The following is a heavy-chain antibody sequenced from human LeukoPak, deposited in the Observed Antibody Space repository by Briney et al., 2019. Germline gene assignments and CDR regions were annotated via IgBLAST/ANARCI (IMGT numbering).Heavy chain of an antibody. D-gene: IGHD3-22*01. CDR3: ARVGYYDTLDY. Sequence: SETLSLTCAVSGGSISSGGYSWGWIRQPPGKGLEWIGYIYHSGSTYYNPSLKSRVTISVDRSKNQFSLKLSSVTAADTAVYYCARVGYYDTLDYWGQGTLVTVSS. J-gene: IGHJ4*02. CDR2: IYHSGST. V-gene: IGHV4-30-2*01. CDR1: GGSISSGGYS.